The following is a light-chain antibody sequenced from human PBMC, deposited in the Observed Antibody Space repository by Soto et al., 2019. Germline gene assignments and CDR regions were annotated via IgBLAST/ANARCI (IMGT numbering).Light chain of an antibody. V-gene: IGKV3-15*01. CDR2: GAS. J-gene: IGKJ1*01. CDR1: QSVSSN. CDR3: QQYNNWPAWT. Sequence: EIVMTQSPATLSVSPVERATLSCSASQSVSSNLAWYQQKTGQAPRLLIYGASTRATGIPARFSGSGSGTEFTLTISSLQSEDFAVYYCQQYNNWPAWTFGQGTKVDIK.